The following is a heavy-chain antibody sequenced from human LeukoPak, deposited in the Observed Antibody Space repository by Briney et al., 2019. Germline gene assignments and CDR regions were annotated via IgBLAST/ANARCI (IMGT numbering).Heavy chain of an antibody. CDR2: IHLDGRTT. J-gene: IGHJ4*02. CDR1: GFTFSSYW. D-gene: IGHD3-16*01. V-gene: IGHV3-74*01. CDR3: ARGGSPSDY. Sequence: GGSLRLSCAASGFTFSSYWMHWVRQRPGKGLVWVSRIHLDGRTTNYADSVKGRFTISRDNAKDTLSLEMNSLRPEDTAVYYCARGGSPSDYWGQGTLVSVSS.